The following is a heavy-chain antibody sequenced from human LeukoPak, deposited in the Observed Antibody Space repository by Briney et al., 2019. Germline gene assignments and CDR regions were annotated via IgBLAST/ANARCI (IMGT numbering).Heavy chain of an antibody. CDR3: ARYGFSSGGLQGYWYFDL. J-gene: IGHJ2*01. CDR2: INPSGGST. Sequence: GASVKVSCEASGYTFTSYYMHWVRQAPGQGLEWMGIINPSGGSTSYAQKFQGRVTMTRDTSTSTVYMELSSLRSEDTAVYYCARYGFSSGGLQGYWYFDLWGRGTLVTVSS. CDR1: GYTFTSYY. D-gene: IGHD6-19*01. V-gene: IGHV1-46*01.